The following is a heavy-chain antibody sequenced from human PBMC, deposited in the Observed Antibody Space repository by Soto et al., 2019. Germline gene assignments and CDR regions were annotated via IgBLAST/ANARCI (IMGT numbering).Heavy chain of an antibody. CDR3: AGSGDVEYYYAMDV. CDR2: IWYDGSNK. D-gene: IGHD4-17*01. CDR1: GFAFSSYG. Sequence: QVQLVESGGGVVQPGRSLRLSCAASGFAFSSYGMHWVRQAPGKGPEWVAVIWYDGSNKYYADSVKGRFTISRDNSKNTLYLQMNSLRAEDTGLYYCAGSGDVEYYYAMDVWGQGTTVTVSS. V-gene: IGHV3-33*01. J-gene: IGHJ6*02.